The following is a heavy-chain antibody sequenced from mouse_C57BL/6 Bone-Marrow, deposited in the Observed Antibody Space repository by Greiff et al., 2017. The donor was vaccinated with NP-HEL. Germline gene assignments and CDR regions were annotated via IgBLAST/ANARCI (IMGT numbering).Heavy chain of an antibody. CDR2: IDPNSGGT. CDR3: ARWGLWYGSSYWYFDV. D-gene: IGHD1-1*01. V-gene: IGHV1-72*01. J-gene: IGHJ1*03. Sequence: VQLQQSGAELVKPGASVQLSCKASGYTFTSYWMHWVKQRPGRGLEWIGRIDPNSGGTKYNEKFKSKATLTVDKPSSTAYMQLSSLTSEDSAVYDCARWGLWYGSSYWYFDVWGTGTTVTVSS. CDR1: GYTFTSYW.